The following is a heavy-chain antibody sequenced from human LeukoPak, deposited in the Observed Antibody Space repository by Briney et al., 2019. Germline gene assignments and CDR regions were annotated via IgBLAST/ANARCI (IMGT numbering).Heavy chain of an antibody. V-gene: IGHV4-59*08. D-gene: IGHD5-24*01. CDR3: ARHMAAGRVDSFNI. Sequence: PSETLSLTCTVSGGSISSYYWIWIRQPPGKGLEWIGYINYSGNSNYNPSLKSRVTISVDTSKNQFSLKLSSVTAADTAIYFCARHMAAGRVDSFNIWGQGTMVTVSS. CDR1: GGSISSYY. J-gene: IGHJ3*02. CDR2: INYSGNS.